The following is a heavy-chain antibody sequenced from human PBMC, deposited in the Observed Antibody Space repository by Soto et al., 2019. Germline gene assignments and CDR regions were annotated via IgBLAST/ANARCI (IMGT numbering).Heavy chain of an antibody. V-gene: IGHV3-74*03. CDR2: ITNDGSST. CDR3: SRGEPTNSDY. Sequence: EVKLVESGGGLVQPGGSLRLSCAASGFTFSNYWMNWVRQAPGRGLVWLSRITNDGSSTSHADFVKGRFTISRDNAKNTLYLQMNSLSADDTAVYYCSRGEPTNSDYWGQGTLVTVSS. J-gene: IGHJ4*02. D-gene: IGHD1-1*01. CDR1: GFTFSNYW.